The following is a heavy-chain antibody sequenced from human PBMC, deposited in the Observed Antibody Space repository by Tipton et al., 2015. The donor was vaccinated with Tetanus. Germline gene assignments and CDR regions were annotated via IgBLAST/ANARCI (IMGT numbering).Heavy chain of an antibody. J-gene: IGHJ3*02. Sequence: QLVQSGAEVKKPGASVKVSCKASGHTFTTYGISWVRQAPGQGLEWMGWISAYYGNTNYARKFQGRVAMTTDTSTGTVYMELRSLTSDDTAGYYCATNVVDYKNYQASRCFDIGGQGTKVTVSS. CDR2: ISAYYGNT. CDR3: ATNVVDYKNYQASRCFDI. D-gene: IGHD2-15*01. CDR1: GHTFTTYG. V-gene: IGHV1-18*01.